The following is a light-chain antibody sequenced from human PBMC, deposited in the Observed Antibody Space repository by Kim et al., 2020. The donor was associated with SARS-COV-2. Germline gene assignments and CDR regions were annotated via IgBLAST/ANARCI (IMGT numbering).Light chain of an antibody. CDR3: QQSHTTLT. V-gene: IGKV1-39*01. CDR2: AAS. Sequence: SASVGDRVTITCRASQSISNYLHWYQQKTGKAPKLLIYAASSLQSGVPSRFSGSGSGTDFTLTISNLQPEDFATYYCQQSHTTLTFGGGTKVDIK. J-gene: IGKJ4*01. CDR1: QSISNY.